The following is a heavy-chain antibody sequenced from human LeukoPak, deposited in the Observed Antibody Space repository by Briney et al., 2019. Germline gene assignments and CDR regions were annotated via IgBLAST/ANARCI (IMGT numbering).Heavy chain of an antibody. CDR1: GFTFSIYG. V-gene: IGHV3-33*06. CDR3: AKRGSEVGEFDY. J-gene: IGHJ4*02. Sequence: GGSLRLSCAASGFTFSIYGMHWVRQAPGKGLEWVAVIWYDGSNKYYADSVKGRFTITRDNSKNTLYLQMNSLRAEDTAVYYCAKRGSEVGEFDYWGRGTLVTVSS. D-gene: IGHD1-26*01. CDR2: IWYDGSNK.